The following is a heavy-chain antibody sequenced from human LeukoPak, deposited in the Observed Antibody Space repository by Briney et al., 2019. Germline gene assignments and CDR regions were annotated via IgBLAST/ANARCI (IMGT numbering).Heavy chain of an antibody. CDR2: IIPILGIA. D-gene: IGHD6-19*01. V-gene: IGHV1-69*04. Sequence: SVKVSCKASGGTFSSYAISWVRQAPGQGLEWMGRIIPILGIANYAQKFQGRVTITADKSTSTAYMELSSLRSEDTAVYYCARADRRIAVAGTSFDPWGQGTLVTVSS. J-gene: IGHJ5*02. CDR3: ARADRRIAVAGTSFDP. CDR1: GGTFSSYA.